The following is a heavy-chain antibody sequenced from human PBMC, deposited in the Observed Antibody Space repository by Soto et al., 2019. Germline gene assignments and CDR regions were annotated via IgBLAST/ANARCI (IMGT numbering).Heavy chain of an antibody. CDR2: IRSKAYGGTT. Sequence: GGSLRLSCTASGFTFGDYAMSWFRQAPGKGLEWAGFIRSKAYGGTTEYAASVKGRFTISRDDSQSIAYLQMNSLKTEDTAVYYCTRKRWLQCSDAFDIWGQGTMVTVSS. CDR1: GFTFGDYA. CDR3: TRKRWLQCSDAFDI. J-gene: IGHJ3*02. D-gene: IGHD5-12*01. V-gene: IGHV3-49*03.